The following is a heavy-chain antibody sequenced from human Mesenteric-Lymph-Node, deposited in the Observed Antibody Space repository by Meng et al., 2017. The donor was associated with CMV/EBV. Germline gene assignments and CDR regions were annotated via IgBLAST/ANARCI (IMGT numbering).Heavy chain of an antibody. CDR1: GFTFSDHW. CDR3: ARGYNAYYDSGMDV. J-gene: IGHJ6*02. D-gene: IGHD5-24*01. V-gene: IGHV3-7*03. Sequence: GESLKISCTASGFTFSDHWMNWVRQAPGKGLEWVANIKEDGSDKKYVDSVKGRFTISRDNAKNSLYLQMNSLRAEDTAVYYCARGYNAYYDSGMDVWGQGTTVTVSS. CDR2: IKEDGSDK.